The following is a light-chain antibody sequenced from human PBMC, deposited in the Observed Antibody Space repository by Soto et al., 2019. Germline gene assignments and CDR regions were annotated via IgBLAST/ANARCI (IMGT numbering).Light chain of an antibody. CDR3: SSYTSSVHYV. V-gene: IGLV2-14*01. J-gene: IGLJ1*01. CDR1: SSDVGGYNY. Sequence: QSALTQPASVSGSPGQSITISCTGTSSDVGGYNYVSWYQQHPGKAPKLMIYDVSNRPSGVSNRFSGSKSGNTASLTISVLQAEDEADYYCSSYTSSVHYVFGTGTKVTVL. CDR2: DVS.